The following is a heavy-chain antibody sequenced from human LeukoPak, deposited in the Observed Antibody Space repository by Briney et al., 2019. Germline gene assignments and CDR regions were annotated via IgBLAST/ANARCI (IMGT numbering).Heavy chain of an antibody. CDR1: GFTFNNYA. D-gene: IGHD4/OR15-4a*01. Sequence: GGSLRLSCAASGFTFNNYALTWVRQTPGKGLECVSAISGDGVSPYYADSVRGRFTIYRDNSKNTLYLQMNSLRVEDTAVYFCARDPGAFPYFFDCWGQGTLVTVSS. CDR2: ISGDGVSP. CDR3: ARDPGAFPYFFDC. J-gene: IGHJ4*02. V-gene: IGHV3-23*01.